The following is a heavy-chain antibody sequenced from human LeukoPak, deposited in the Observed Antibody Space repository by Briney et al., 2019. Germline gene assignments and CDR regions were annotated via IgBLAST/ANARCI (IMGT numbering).Heavy chain of an antibody. CDR1: GFTFDDYG. CDR3: AREWGEGYCSSTSCSDAFDI. V-gene: IGHV3-20*04. D-gene: IGHD2-2*01. CDR2: INWNGGST. J-gene: IGHJ3*02. Sequence: PGGSLRLSCAASGFTFDDYGMSWVRQAPRKGLEWVSGINWNGGSTGYADSVKGRFTISRDNAKNSLYLQMNSLRAEDTALYYCAREWGEGYCSSTSCSDAFDIWGQGTMVTVSS.